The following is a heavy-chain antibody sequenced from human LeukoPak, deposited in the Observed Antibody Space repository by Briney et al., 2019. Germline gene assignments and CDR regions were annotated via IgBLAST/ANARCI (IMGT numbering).Heavy chain of an antibody. CDR2: TYYRSKWYN. V-gene: IGHV6-1*01. J-gene: IGHJ1*01. D-gene: IGHD1-26*01. CDR3: AGIGSYFRH. CDR1: GDSVSSNTAP. Sequence: SQTLSLTCAISGDSVSSNTAPWNWIRQSPSRGLEWLGRTYYRSKWYNDYAVSVKNRIITNPDTSKNQFSLQLNSVTPEDTAVYYCAGIGSYFRHWDQGALVTVSS.